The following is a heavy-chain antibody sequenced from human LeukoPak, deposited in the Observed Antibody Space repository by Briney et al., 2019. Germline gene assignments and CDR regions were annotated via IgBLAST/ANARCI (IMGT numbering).Heavy chain of an antibody. CDR2: IYPADSAT. V-gene: IGHV5-51*01. D-gene: IGHD3-22*01. Sequence: GESLKISCKVSGHSVYNYWIGWVRQMPGKGLEWLGIIYPADSATRYRPPFQGQVTISADKSITTAYLQWSSLKASDTAIYYCARLNYYDSSGSKFDPWGQGTLVTVSS. CDR1: GHSVYNYW. CDR3: ARLNYYDSSGSKFDP. J-gene: IGHJ5*02.